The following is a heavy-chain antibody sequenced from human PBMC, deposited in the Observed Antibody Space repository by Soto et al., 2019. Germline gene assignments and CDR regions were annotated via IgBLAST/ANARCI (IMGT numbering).Heavy chain of an antibody. CDR3: ARGRPNTALLYYFDY. J-gene: IGHJ4*02. CDR2: IIPIFGTA. D-gene: IGHD5-18*01. Sequence: SSVKVSCKASGGTFSSYAISWARQAPGQGLEWMGGIIPIFGTANYAQKFQGRVTITADESTSTAYMELSSLRSEDTAVYYCARGRPNTALLYYFDYWGQGTLVTVSS. CDR1: GGTFSSYA. V-gene: IGHV1-69*13.